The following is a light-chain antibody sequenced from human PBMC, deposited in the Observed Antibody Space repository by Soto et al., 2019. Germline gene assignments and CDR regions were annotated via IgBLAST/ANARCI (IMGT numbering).Light chain of an antibody. CDR1: SSDVGGYSY. CDR2: AVT. J-gene: IGLJ3*02. Sequence: QSALTQPASVSVFPGQSITISCTGTSSDVGGYSYVSWYQQNPGKAPKLMFYAVTNRPSGVSNRFSGSKSGNTASLTISGLQAEDDADYHCSSYSRSSTLVFGGGTKLTVL. V-gene: IGLV2-14*01. CDR3: SSYSRSSTLV.